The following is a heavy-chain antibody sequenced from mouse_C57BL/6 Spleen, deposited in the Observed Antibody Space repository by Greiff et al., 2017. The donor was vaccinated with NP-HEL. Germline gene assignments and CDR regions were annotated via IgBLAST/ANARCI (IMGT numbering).Heavy chain of an antibody. J-gene: IGHJ2*01. Sequence: QVQLKESGPELVKPGASVKISCKASGYAFSSSWMNWVKQRPGKGLEWIGRIYPGDGDTNYNGKFKGKATLTADKSSSTAYMQLSSLTSEDSAVYFCARGYVFDYWGQGTTLTVSS. V-gene: IGHV1-82*01. CDR2: IYPGDGDT. CDR1: GYAFSSSW. CDR3: ARGYVFDY. D-gene: IGHD2-2*01.